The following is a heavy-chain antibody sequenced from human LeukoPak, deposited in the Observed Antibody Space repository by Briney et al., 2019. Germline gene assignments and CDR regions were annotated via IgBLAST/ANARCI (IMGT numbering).Heavy chain of an antibody. V-gene: IGHV3-23*01. CDR1: GFAVGSNY. D-gene: IGHD2-2*01. J-gene: IGHJ4*02. Sequence: GGSLRLSCVASGFAVGSNYMSWVRQAPGEGLEWVSSISGSGGSPIYADSVKGRFTISRDNSKSTLYLQMNSLRAEDTAIYYCARYCTSTSCAFEYWGQGTLVTVSS. CDR2: ISGSGGSP. CDR3: ARYCTSTSCAFEY.